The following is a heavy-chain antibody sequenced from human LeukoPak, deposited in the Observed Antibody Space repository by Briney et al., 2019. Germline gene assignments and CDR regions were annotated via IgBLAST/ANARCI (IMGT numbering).Heavy chain of an antibody. CDR1: GGSFSGYY. J-gene: IGHJ4*02. Sequence: PSETLSLTCAVYGGSFSGYYWSWIRRPPGKGLEWIGEVNHSGSTNYNPSLKSRVTISVDTSKNQFSLKLSSVTAADTAVYYCARAQKAYAIREWPRNDYWGQGTLVTVSS. D-gene: IGHD2-8*01. V-gene: IGHV4-34*01. CDR3: ARAQKAYAIREWPRNDY. CDR2: VNHSGST.